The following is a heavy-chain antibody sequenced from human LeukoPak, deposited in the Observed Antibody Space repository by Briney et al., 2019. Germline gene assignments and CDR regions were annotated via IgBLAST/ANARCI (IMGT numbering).Heavy chain of an antibody. CDR3: ARDFTPEWFDIH. Sequence: PGGSLRLSCVASGLAFSSYSMHWVRQAPGKGLEWVGVISYDGSDEYYTDSVKGRFTISRDNSKNTVYLQMNSLRADDTAVYYCARDFTPEWFDIHWGQGTLVTV. V-gene: IGHV3-30*04. D-gene: IGHD3-3*01. J-gene: IGHJ4*02. CDR1: GLAFSSYS. CDR2: ISYDGSDE.